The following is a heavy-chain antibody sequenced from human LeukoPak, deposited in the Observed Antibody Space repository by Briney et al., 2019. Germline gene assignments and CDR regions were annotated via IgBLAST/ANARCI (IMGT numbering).Heavy chain of an antibody. Sequence: SETLPLTCTVSDGSISSYYWSWIRQPPGKGLEWIGYIYYSGSTNYNPSLKSRVTISVDTSKNQFSLKLSSVTAADTAVYYCARVDYYDSSGDNSFDYWGQGTLVTVSS. J-gene: IGHJ4*02. V-gene: IGHV4-59*01. CDR1: DGSISSYY. D-gene: IGHD3-22*01. CDR2: IYYSGST. CDR3: ARVDYYDSSGDNSFDY.